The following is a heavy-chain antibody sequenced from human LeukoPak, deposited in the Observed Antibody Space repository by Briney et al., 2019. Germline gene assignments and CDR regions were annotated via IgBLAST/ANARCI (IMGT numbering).Heavy chain of an antibody. CDR3: ATDSGHSFSY. CDR1: GFTFNTAW. CDR2: IYSDGSAT. J-gene: IGHJ3*01. V-gene: IGHV3-74*03. Sequence: GGSLRLSCAASGFTFNTAWMHWVRQAPGKELVWVSRIYSDGSATTYAEFVKGRFTISRDNAKNTLYLQMNSLRIEDTAVYYCATDSGHSFSYWGQGTKVTVSA. D-gene: IGHD3-16*01.